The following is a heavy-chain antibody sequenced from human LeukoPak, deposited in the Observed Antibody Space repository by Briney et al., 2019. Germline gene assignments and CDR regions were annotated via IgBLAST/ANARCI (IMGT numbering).Heavy chain of an antibody. V-gene: IGHV4-39*07. J-gene: IGHJ3*02. Sequence: KASETLSLTCTVSGGSISSSSYYWGWIRQPPGKGLEWIGSIYYSGSTYYNPSLKSRVTISVDTSKNQFSLKLGSVTAADTAVYYCASPYYYDSSGYHEAFDIWGQGTMVTVSS. D-gene: IGHD3-22*01. CDR3: ASPYYYDSSGYHEAFDI. CDR2: IYYSGST. CDR1: GGSISSSSYY.